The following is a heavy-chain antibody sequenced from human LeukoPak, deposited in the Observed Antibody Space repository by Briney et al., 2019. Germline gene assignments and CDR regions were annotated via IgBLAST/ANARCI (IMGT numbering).Heavy chain of an antibody. J-gene: IGHJ4*02. CDR3: ARDLVPPGIAAAGTVIDY. D-gene: IGHD6-13*01. CDR1: GFTFSSYA. CDR2: ISYDGSNK. Sequence: GGSLRLSCAASGFTFSSYAMHWVRQAPGKGLEWVAVISYDGSNKYYADSVKGRFTISRDNSKNTLYLQMNSLRAEDTAVYYCARDLVPPGIAAAGTVIDYWGQGTLVTVSS. V-gene: IGHV3-30-3*01.